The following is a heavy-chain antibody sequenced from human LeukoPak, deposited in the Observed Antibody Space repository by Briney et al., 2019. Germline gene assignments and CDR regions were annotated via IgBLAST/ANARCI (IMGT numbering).Heavy chain of an antibody. CDR3: ARYSGSYFDY. V-gene: IGHV4-59*08. D-gene: IGHD3-10*01. CDR2: IYYSGST. J-gene: IGHJ4*02. Sequence: PSETLSLTCTVSGGSISSYYWSWIRQPPGKGLEWIGYIYYSGSTNYNPSLKSRVTISVDTSKNQFSLKLGSVTAADTAVFYCARYSGSYFDYWGQGTLVTVSS. CDR1: GGSISSYY.